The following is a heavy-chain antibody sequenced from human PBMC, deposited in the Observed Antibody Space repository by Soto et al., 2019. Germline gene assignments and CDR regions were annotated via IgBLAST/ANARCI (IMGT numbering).Heavy chain of an antibody. CDR2: ISYDGSNK. V-gene: IGHV3-30*18. J-gene: IGHJ4*02. CDR3: AKDQWELLTYFDY. D-gene: IGHD1-26*01. Sequence: SVRLSCAASGFTFSSYGMHWVRQAPGKGLEWVAVISYDGSNKYYADSVKGRFTISRDNSKNTLYLQMNSLRAEDTAVYYCAKDQWELLTYFDYWGQGTLVTVSS. CDR1: GFTFSSYG.